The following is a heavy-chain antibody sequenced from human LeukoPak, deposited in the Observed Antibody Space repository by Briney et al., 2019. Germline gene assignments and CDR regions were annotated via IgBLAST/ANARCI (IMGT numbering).Heavy chain of an antibody. V-gene: IGHV5-51*01. CDR2: IYPGDSNT. Sequence: GESLKISCKGSGYSFTSYWIGWVRQMPGKGREWMGIIYPGDSNTRYSPSFQGQVTISADNSISTAYLQWSSLKSSDTAMYYCARQPQRNENRYCSGGSCPFDIWGQGTMVTVSS. D-gene: IGHD2-15*01. CDR1: GYSFTSYW. J-gene: IGHJ3*02. CDR3: ARQPQRNENRYCSGGSCPFDI.